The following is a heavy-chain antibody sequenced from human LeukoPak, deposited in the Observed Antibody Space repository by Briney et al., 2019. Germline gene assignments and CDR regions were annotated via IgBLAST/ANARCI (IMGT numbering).Heavy chain of an antibody. CDR2: ITSSSSYI. V-gene: IGHV3-21*01. CDR3: AREIVATIPVYYYYMDV. CDR1: GFTFSNYN. Sequence: GGSLRLSCAASGFTFSNYNMNWVRQAPGKGLEWVSSITSSSSYIYYADSVKGRFTISRDSAKNSLYLQMNSLRAEDTAVYYCAREIVATIPVYYYYMDVWGKGTTVTVSS. D-gene: IGHD5-12*01. J-gene: IGHJ6*03.